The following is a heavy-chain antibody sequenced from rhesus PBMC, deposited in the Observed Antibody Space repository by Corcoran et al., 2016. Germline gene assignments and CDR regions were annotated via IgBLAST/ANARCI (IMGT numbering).Heavy chain of an antibody. D-gene: IGHD3-9*01. Sequence: QLQLQESGPGLVKPSETLSVTCAVSGGSISSSYWSWIRQAPGKGLEWIGYIYGSGSSTHYNPSLKSRVTLSVVTSKDQLSLKLRSVTTADTAVYYCARDRGPGAYWGQGVLVTVS. CDR1: GGSISSSY. V-gene: IGHV4-169*02. CDR2: IYGSGSST. CDR3: ARDRGPGAY. J-gene: IGHJ4*01.